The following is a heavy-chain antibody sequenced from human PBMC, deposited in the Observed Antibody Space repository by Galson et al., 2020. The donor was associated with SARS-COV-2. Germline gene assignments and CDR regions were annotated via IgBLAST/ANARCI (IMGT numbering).Heavy chain of an antibody. D-gene: IGHD2-15*01. Sequence: ASVKVSCKASGYTFTGPWIYWVRPAPGQGLEWMGWINPNSGIPTSAEKFQGRVTMTRDTSISTAYMELSRLTSDDTAIYYCARHLALDVTPGEFYGLDVWGQGTTVTVSS. CDR3: ARHLALDVTPGEFYGLDV. J-gene: IGHJ6*02. V-gene: IGHV1-2*02. CDR2: INPNSGIP. CDR1: GYTFTGPW.